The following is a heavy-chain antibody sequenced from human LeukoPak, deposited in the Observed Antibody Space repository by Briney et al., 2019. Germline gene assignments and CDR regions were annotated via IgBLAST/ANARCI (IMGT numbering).Heavy chain of an antibody. CDR1: QFNFNKFG. J-gene: IGHJ4*02. D-gene: IGHD6-13*01. CDR3: AKDSSVAAAGSFDY. Sequence: PGGSLRLSCATSQFNFNKFGMTWVRQAPGKGPEWVSSISGNGDTQYADSVQGRFVISRDNPKNMLYLQMNSLRAEDTAVYFCAKDSSVAAAGSFDYWGQGTLVTVSS. CDR2: ISGNGDT. V-gene: IGHV3-23*01.